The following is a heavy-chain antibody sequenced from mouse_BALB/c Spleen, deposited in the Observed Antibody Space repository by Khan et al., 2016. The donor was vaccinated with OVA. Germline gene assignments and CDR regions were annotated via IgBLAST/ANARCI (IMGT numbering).Heavy chain of an antibody. CDR1: GFIFSSFG. CDR3: ARQYSNSFFEY. J-gene: IGHJ2*01. Sequence: EVELVESGGDLVKPGGSLKLSCAAPGFIFSSFGMSWIRQTPDKRLEWVATISSGGSYTYYPDSVKGRFTISRDNAKNTLYLQMSSLKSEDTAMYYCARQYSNSFFEYWGQGTTLTVSS. V-gene: IGHV5-6*01. D-gene: IGHD2-5*01. CDR2: ISSGGSYT.